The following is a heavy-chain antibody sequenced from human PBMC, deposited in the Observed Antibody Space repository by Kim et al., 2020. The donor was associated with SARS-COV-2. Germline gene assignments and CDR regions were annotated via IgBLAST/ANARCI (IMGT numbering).Heavy chain of an antibody. CDR1: GFTFRDHW. V-gene: IGHV3-7*03. D-gene: IGHD3-10*01. CDR2: IKHDGSET. Sequence: LSLTCAASGFTFRDHWMSWVRQAPGKGLEWVAHIKHDGSETNYAASVKGRFTISRDNGKNALYLQLNSLRDEDTAVYYCPRLGYSSGTYFGMDVWGQGTTVTVS. CDR3: PRLGYSSGTYFGMDV. J-gene: IGHJ6*02.